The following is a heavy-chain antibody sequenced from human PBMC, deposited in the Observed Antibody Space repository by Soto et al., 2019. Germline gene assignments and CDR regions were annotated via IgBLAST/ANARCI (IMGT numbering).Heavy chain of an antibody. CDR1: GFTFSNHA. J-gene: IGHJ4*02. V-gene: IGHV3-30*18. D-gene: IGHD6-13*01. CDR2: IASDGKDK. Sequence: QVPLVESGGGVVQPGRSLKLSCAASGFTFSNHAIRWVRQAPGKGLEWVAVIASDGKDKRYADSVKGRFTISRDNSKNTVYLQMNSLRGEDTAVYYCAKDGAIAAADYFFDYWGQGSLVTVSS. CDR3: AKDGAIAAADYFFDY.